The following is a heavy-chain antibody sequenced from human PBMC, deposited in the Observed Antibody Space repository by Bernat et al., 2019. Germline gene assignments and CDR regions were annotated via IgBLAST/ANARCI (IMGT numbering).Heavy chain of an antibody. J-gene: IGHJ3*02. D-gene: IGHD6-13*01. V-gene: IGHV3-13*01. CDR2: IDTAGDT. Sequence: EVQLVESGGGLVQPGGSLRLSCAASGFRFSSHDMHWVRQPTGKGLEWVSAIDTAGDTYYPGSVKGRFTISRENAKNSLYLEMNSLRAGDTAVYFCVREQQLGGPDALDIWGHGTMVTVSS. CDR3: VREQQLGGPDALDI. CDR1: GFRFSSHD.